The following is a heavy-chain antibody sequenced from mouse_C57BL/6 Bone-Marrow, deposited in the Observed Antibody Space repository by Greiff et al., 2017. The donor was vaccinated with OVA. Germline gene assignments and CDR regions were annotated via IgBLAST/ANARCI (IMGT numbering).Heavy chain of an antibody. D-gene: IGHD1-1*01. CDR1: GFTFSSYA. Sequence: EVQLVESGGGLVKPGGSLKLSCAASGFTFSSYAMSWVRQTPEKRLEWVATISDGGSYTYYPDNVKGRFTISRDNAKNNLYLQMSHLKSEDTAMYYCARERYYGSNYAMDYWGQGTSVTVSS. CDR2: ISDGGSYT. V-gene: IGHV5-4*01. CDR3: ARERYYGSNYAMDY. J-gene: IGHJ4*01.